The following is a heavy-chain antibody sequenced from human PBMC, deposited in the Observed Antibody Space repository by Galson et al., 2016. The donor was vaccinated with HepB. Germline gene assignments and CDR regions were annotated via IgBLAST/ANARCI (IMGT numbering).Heavy chain of an antibody. V-gene: IGHV3-33*01. CDR3: ARSGGYCGGRRCYTFDD. CDR1: GITFRASG. J-gene: IGHJ4*02. Sequence: SLRLSCATSGITFRASGMQWVRQAPGKGLEWVANAWFDEGERFYAEYVKDRFIISRDNSKNTLWLQMNNVRLEDTGVYYCARSGGYCGGRRCYTFDDWGQGTVVTVSS. CDR2: AWFDEGER. D-gene: IGHD3-10*01.